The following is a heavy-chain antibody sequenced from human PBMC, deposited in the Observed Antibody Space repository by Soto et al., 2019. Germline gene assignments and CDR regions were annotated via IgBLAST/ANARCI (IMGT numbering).Heavy chain of an antibody. CDR2: IKSKTDGGTT. J-gene: IGHJ6*02. CDR3: TTDKLSGWYLWYYGMDV. D-gene: IGHD6-19*01. CDR1: GFTFSNAW. Sequence: GGSLRLSCAASGFTFSNAWMNWVRQAPGKGLEWVGRIKSKTDGGTTDYAAPVKGRFTISRGDSKNTLYLQMNSLKTEDTAVYYCTTDKLSGWYLWYYGMDVWGQGTTVTVSS. V-gene: IGHV3-15*07.